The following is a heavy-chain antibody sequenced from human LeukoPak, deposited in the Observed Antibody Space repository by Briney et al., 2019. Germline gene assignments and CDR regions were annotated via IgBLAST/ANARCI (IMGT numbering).Heavy chain of an antibody. J-gene: IGHJ6*03. CDR2: ISTIGST. V-gene: IGHV4-4*07. D-gene: IGHD2-15*01. Sequence: SETLSLTCTVSGGSISSYYCSSIRQPAGKGLEWIGRISTIGSTNYTPSLNSRVTISIDTSKNQFSLKLSSVTAADTAVYYCARDGCGGSCFHYYYYYMDVWGKGTTVTISS. CDR3: ARDGCGGSCFHYYYYYMDV. CDR1: GGSISSYY.